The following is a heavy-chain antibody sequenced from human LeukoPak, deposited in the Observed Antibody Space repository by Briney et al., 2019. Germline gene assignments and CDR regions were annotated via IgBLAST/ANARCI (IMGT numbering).Heavy chain of an antibody. CDR2: ITTFSKP. V-gene: IGHV3-69-1*02. CDR1: GFTVRSNY. J-gene: IGHJ3*01. CDR3: AKFRTPIAGDSAFDL. Sequence: GSLRPSCAASGFTVRSNYMSCVRQAPGKGLEWGSSITTFSKPYYADSVRGRFTISRDNAQNSLFLQMNSLTTEDTAVYYCAKFRTPIAGDSAFDLWGQGTMVTVSP. D-gene: IGHD6-13*01.